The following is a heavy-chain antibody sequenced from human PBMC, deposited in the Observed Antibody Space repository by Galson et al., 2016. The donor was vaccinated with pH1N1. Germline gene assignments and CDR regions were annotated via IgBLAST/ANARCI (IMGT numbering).Heavy chain of an antibody. D-gene: IGHD3-16*01. Sequence: VKVSCKASGYTFTAHYVHWVRQAPGQGLEWMGWINPDSGATHYAQNFQGRVTLTRDTSITTVHMELSSLRPDDTALYSCARIARGTSGFDYWGQGTLVTVSS. J-gene: IGHJ4*02. CDR2: INPDSGAT. V-gene: IGHV1-2*02. CDR3: ARIARGTSGFDY. CDR1: GYTFTAHY.